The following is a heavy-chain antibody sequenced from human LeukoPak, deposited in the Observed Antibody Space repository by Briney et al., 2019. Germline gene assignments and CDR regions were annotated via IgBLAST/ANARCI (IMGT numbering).Heavy chain of an antibody. CDR2: ISASNDNT. Sequence: QISCVASGYSFTSYGISWVRQAPGQGLEWIGGISASNDNTNYAQIIQGRTTMTTDTSTNPAYMQLTSLSADDTTVYCCARDTLITMVRGVIRSFDYWGQGTLVTVSS. D-gene: IGHD3-10*01. CDR1: GYSFTSYG. V-gene: IGHV1-18*01. J-gene: IGHJ4*02. CDR3: ARDTLITMVRGVIRSFDY.